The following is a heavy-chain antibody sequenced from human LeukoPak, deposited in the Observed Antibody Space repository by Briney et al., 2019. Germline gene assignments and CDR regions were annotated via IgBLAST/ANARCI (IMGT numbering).Heavy chain of an antibody. Sequence: GGSLRLSCAASGFTFSSYGMHWVRQAPGKGLEWVAVISYGGSNKYYADSVKGRFTISRDNSKNTPYLQMNSLRAEDTAVYYCAKGYSSGGVDYWGQGTLVTVSS. D-gene: IGHD6-19*01. CDR2: ISYGGSNK. CDR3: AKGYSSGGVDY. J-gene: IGHJ4*02. V-gene: IGHV3-30*18. CDR1: GFTFSSYG.